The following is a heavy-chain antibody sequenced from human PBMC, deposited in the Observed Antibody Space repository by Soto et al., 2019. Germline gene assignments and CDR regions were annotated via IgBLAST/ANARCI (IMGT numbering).Heavy chain of an antibody. V-gene: IGHV1-8*01. CDR3: ARASRRYFDWLPNYYYYYMGV. J-gene: IGHJ6*03. D-gene: IGHD3-9*01. CDR2: MNPNSGNT. Sequence: GASAKVPCKASAYTFTSYDINSVRQATVQGLEWMGWMNPNSGNTGYAQKFKGRGTMTWNTSISTADMELSSLRSEDTAVYYCARASRRYFDWLPNYYYYYMGVWGKGTTVTVSS. CDR1: AYTFTSYD.